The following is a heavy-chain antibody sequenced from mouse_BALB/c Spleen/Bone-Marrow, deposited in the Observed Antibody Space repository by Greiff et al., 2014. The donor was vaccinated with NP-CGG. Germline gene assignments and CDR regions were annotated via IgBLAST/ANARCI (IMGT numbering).Heavy chain of an antibody. Sequence: EVKLVESGGGLVQPGGSRKVSCAASGFTFSSFGMHWVRQAPEKGLEWVAYISSGSSTIYYADTVKGRFTITRDNPKNTLFLQMTSLRSEDTAMYYCARSTMITTGYYYAMDYWGQGTSVTVPS. V-gene: IGHV5-17*02. CDR2: ISSGSSTI. CDR1: GFTFSSFG. CDR3: ARSTMITTGYYYAMDY. D-gene: IGHD2-4*01. J-gene: IGHJ4*01.